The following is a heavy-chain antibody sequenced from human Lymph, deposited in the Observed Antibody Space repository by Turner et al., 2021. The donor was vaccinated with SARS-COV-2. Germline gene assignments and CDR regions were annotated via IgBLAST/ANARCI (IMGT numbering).Heavy chain of an antibody. CDR3: ARDSGSKYYSFYGMDV. J-gene: IGHJ6*02. Sequence: QVQRLESGGGVVQPGRSRRLSCASSGFTFSSNAFHWVRQAPGKGLERVAVMSYDGSYKYYAESVKGRFTISRDNSKNTLYVQMNSLRAEDTAVYYCARDSGSKYYSFYGMDVWGQGTTVTVSS. D-gene: IGHD4-4*01. CDR2: MSYDGSYK. V-gene: IGHV3-30-3*01. CDR1: GFTFSSNA.